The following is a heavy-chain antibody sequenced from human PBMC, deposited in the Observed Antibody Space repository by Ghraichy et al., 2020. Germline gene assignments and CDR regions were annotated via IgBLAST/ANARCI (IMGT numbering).Heavy chain of an antibody. CDR2: IHSSGST. CDR1: GGSIKTYY. CDR3: ARHRCGGYACYPHWNFDY. D-gene: IGHD2-21*01. J-gene: IGHJ4*02. V-gene: IGHV4-59*08. Sequence: SQTLSLTCTVSGGSIKTYYWSWIRQSPGKGLEWINYIHSSGSTKYNPFLKSRVNMSVDMSERQLSLKLRSVAAADTAVYYCARHRCGGYACYPHWNFDYWGQGTLVTVSS.